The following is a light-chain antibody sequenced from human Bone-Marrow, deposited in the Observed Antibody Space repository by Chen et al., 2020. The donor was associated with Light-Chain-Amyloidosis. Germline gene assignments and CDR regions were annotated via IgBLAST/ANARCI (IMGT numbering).Light chain of an antibody. V-gene: IGLV3-25*03. Sequence: SYELTQPPSVSVSPGQTARITCSGDDLPTKYAYWYQQKPGQAPVLVIHRDTERPSGISERFSGSSSGTTATLTISGFQAEDAADYHCQSADSSGTYEVIFCRGTKLTVL. CDR2: RDT. CDR3: QSADSSGTYEVI. CDR1: DLPTKY. J-gene: IGLJ2*01.